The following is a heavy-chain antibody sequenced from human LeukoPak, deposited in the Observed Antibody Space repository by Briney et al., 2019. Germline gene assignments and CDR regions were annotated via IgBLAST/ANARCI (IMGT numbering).Heavy chain of an antibody. V-gene: IGHV3-21*01. D-gene: IGHD1-26*01. CDR1: GFTFSSYS. Sequence: PGGSLRLSCAASGFTFSSYSMDWVRQAPGKGLEWVSSISGSSTYIYYADSVKGRFTISRDNSKNTLYLQMNSLRAEDTAVYYCARGRGSHDYWGQGTLVTVSS. J-gene: IGHJ4*02. CDR3: ARGRGSHDY. CDR2: ISGSSTYI.